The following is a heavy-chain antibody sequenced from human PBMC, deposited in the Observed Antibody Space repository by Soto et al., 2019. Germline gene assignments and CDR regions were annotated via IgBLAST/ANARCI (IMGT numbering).Heavy chain of an antibody. Sequence: SVKVSCKASGGTFSINAISGVLQSPGQGLEWMGGIIPFFHAPNYAQKFQGRVTITADESTSIVFMEMSSLRFEDTAVYYCARSRAAAPPRVGMDVWGQGTTVTVSS. CDR1: GGTFSINA. J-gene: IGHJ6*02. CDR3: ARSRAAAPPRVGMDV. V-gene: IGHV1-69*13. D-gene: IGHD6-13*01. CDR2: IIPFFHAP.